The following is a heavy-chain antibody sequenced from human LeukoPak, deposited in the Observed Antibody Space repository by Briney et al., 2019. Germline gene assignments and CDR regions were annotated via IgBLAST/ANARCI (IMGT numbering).Heavy chain of an antibody. V-gene: IGHV4-59*01. CDR1: GGSISSYY. CDR2: IYYSGST. J-gene: IGHJ6*03. D-gene: IGHD7-27*01. Sequence: SETLSLTCTVSGGSISSYYWSWIRQPPGKGLEWIGYIYYSGSTNYSPSLKSRVTISVDTSKNQFSLKLSSVTAADTAVYYCARAGRYYYYYMDVWGKGTTVTVSS. CDR3: ARAGRYYYYYMDV.